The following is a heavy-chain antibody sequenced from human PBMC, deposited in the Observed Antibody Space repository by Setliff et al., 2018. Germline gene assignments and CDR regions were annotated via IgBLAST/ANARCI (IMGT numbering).Heavy chain of an antibody. CDR1: GGSISSSNYY. V-gene: IGHV4-39*07. D-gene: IGHD2-15*01. CDR2: IYYGGSA. CDR3: ARILGYCSGGSCYVPY. J-gene: IGHJ4*02. Sequence: LSLTCTVSGGSISSSNYYWGWIRQPPGKGLEWIGDIYYGGSAYYNPSLKSRVTISVDTSKNQFSLKLSSVTAADTAMYYCARILGYCSGGSCYVPYWGQGTLVTVSS.